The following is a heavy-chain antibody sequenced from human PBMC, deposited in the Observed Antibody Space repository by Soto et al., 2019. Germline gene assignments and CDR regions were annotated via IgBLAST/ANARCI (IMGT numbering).Heavy chain of an antibody. CDR2: IIPILGIA. J-gene: IGHJ4*02. D-gene: IGHD2-15*01. V-gene: IGHV1-69*02. CDR1: GGTFSSYT. Sequence: QVQLVQSGAEVKKPGSSVKVSCKASGGTFSSYTISWVRQAPGQGLEWMGRIIPILGIANYAQKFQGRVQISADKATSTAYMELSSLRSEDTAVYYCARAMVAATASGTDYWGQGTLVTVSS. CDR3: ARAMVAATASGTDY.